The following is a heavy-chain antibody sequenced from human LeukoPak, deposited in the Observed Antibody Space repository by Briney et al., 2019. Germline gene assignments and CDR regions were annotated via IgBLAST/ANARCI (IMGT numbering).Heavy chain of an antibody. CDR1: GGSISSSSYY. Sequence: SETLSLTCTVSGGSISSSSYYWGWIRQPPGKGLEWIGSIYYSGSTYYNPTPKSRVTISVDTSKNQFSLKLSSVTAADTAVYYCARVNVDTAMVMDYFDYWGQGTLVTVSS. V-gene: IGHV4-39*07. D-gene: IGHD5-18*01. CDR2: IYYSGST. CDR3: ARVNVDTAMVMDYFDY. J-gene: IGHJ4*02.